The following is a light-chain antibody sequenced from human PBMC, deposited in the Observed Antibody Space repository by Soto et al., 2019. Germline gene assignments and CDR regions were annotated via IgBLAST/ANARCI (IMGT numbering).Light chain of an antibody. J-gene: IGKJ1*01. CDR3: QQYSSSTLT. CDR1: QSVSSSY. V-gene: IGKV3-20*01. Sequence: EIVLTQSPGTLSLSPGERATLSCRASQSVSSSYLAWYQQKPGQAPRLLIYGASSRATGIPDRFSGSGSGTDFTHTISRLGPEDFEVYYCQQYSSSTLTFGQGTKVEIK. CDR2: GAS.